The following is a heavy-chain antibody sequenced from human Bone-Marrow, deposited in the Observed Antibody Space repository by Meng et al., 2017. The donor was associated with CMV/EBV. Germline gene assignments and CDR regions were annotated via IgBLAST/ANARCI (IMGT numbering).Heavy chain of an antibody. D-gene: IGHD2-2*02. J-gene: IGHJ3*02. CDR3: ARGRLSRYCSSTSCYTRGAFDI. V-gene: IGHV4-34*01. Sequence: SQTLSLTCAVYGGSFSGYYWSWIRQPPGKGLEWIGEINHSGSTNYNPSLKSRVTISVDTSKNQFSLKLSSVTAADTAVYYCARGRLSRYCSSTSCYTRGAFDIWGQGTIVTVSS. CDR2: INHSGST. CDR1: GGSFSGYY.